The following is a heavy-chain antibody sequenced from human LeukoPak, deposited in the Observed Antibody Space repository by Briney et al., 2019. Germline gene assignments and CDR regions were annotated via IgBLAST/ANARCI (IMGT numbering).Heavy chain of an antibody. J-gene: IGHJ5*02. V-gene: IGHV4-30-2*01. Sequence: SQTLSLTCTVSGYAIISGGFAWNWIRQPPGKGLEWIGCIYDRGPAHYNPSLKSRFTISVDRPKNQFFLNVTSLTAADTAVYYCARSRQASGLFSSWGQGTLVVVSS. CDR2: IYDRGPA. CDR3: ARSRQASGLFSS. D-gene: IGHD3-10*01. CDR1: GYAIISGGFA.